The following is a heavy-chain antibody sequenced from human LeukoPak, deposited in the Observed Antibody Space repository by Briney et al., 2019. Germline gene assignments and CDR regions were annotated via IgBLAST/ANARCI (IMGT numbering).Heavy chain of an antibody. J-gene: IGHJ5*02. D-gene: IGHD6-13*01. CDR3: ARVILSSSWCSNWFDP. CDR2: ISSSGSTI. Sequence: GGSLRLSCAASGFTFSSYEMNWVRQAPGKGLEWVSYISSSGSTIYYADSVKGRFTISRDNAKNSLYLQMNSLRAEDTAVYYCARVILSSSWCSNWFDPWGQGTLVTVSS. V-gene: IGHV3-48*03. CDR1: GFTFSSYE.